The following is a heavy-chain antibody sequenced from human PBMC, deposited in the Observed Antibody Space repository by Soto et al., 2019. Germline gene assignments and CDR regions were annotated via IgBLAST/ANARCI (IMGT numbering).Heavy chain of an antibody. CDR2: ISWNTGSI. D-gene: IGHD6-19*01. Sequence: EVQLVESGGGLVQPGRSLRLSCAASGFTFDDYAMHWVRQAPGKGLEWVSGISWNTGSINYAASVRGRFTISRDNAKNSLYLQMNSLRAEDTALYFCARAPARNSGWFYFDYWGQGTLFTVSS. V-gene: IGHV3-9*01. CDR3: ARAPARNSGWFYFDY. CDR1: GFTFDDYA. J-gene: IGHJ4*02.